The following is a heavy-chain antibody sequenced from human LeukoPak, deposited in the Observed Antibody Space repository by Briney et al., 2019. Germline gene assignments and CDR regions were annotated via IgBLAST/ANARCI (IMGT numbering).Heavy chain of an antibody. V-gene: IGHV3-30*03. D-gene: IGHD1-26*01. J-gene: IGHJ4*02. CDR3: ARDYSGHYSLDY. Sequence: PGGSLRLSCAASGFTFSSYGMHWVRQAPGKGLEWVAVISYDGNNKYYADSVKGRFTISRDNSKNTLYLQMNSLRAEDTAVYYCARDYSGHYSLDYWGQGTLVTVSS. CDR2: ISYDGNNK. CDR1: GFTFSSYG.